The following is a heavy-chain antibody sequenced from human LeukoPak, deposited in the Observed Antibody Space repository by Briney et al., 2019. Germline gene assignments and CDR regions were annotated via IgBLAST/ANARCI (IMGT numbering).Heavy chain of an antibody. CDR2: ISGSGGST. CDR3: AILLSGSIRSY. Sequence: PGGSLRLSCAASGFTFSSYAMSWVRQAPGKGLEWVSAISGSGGSTYYADSVKGRFTISRDNSKNTLYLQMNSLRAKDTAVYYCAILLSGSIRSYWGQGTLVTVSS. CDR1: GFTFSSYA. J-gene: IGHJ4*02. V-gene: IGHV3-23*01. D-gene: IGHD3-10*01.